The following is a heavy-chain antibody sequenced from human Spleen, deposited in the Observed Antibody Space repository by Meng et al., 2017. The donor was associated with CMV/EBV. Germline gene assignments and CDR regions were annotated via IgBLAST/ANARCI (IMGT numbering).Heavy chain of an antibody. V-gene: IGHV4-4*02. J-gene: IGHJ6*02. D-gene: IGHD3-3*01. Sequence: SETLSLTCAVSGDSISSSNNWWSWVRQSPGKGLEWIGEIWRSGSTNYSPSLKSRLTISIDKSKNQFSLKLSSVTAADTAVYYCAREEVLRFSNNYYYYYGMDVWGQGTTVTVSS. CDR1: GDSISSSNNW. CDR2: IWRSGST. CDR3: AREEVLRFSNNYYYYYGMDV.